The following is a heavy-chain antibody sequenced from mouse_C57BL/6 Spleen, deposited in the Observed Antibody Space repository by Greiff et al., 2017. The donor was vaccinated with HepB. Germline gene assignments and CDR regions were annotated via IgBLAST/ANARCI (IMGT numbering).Heavy chain of an antibody. CDR3: ARERNYGSSPYYYAMDY. CDR2: ISSGGRYT. J-gene: IGHJ4*01. V-gene: IGHV5-6*01. CDR1: GFTFSSYG. Sequence: EVQRVESGGDLVKPGGSLKLSCAASGFTFSSYGMSWVRQTPDKRLEWVATISSGGRYTYYPDSVKGRFTISRDNAKNTLYLQMSSLKSEDTAMYYCARERNYGSSPYYYAMDYWGQGTSVTVSS. D-gene: IGHD1-1*01.